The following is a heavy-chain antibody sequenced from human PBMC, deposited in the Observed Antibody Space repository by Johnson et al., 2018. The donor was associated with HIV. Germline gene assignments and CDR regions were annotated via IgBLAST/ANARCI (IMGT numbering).Heavy chain of an antibody. V-gene: IGHV3-30*18. Sequence: QVQLVESGGGVVQPGRSLRLSCAASGFIFCSYGMNWVRQAPGQGLEWVALISYDGSNTYYADSVRGRFTLSRDNSKNTVYLQMNSLRAEDTAVYYCAKQNRGAFDIWGQGTMVTVSS. CDR2: ISYDGSNT. CDR3: AKQNRGAFDI. CDR1: GFIFCSYG. J-gene: IGHJ3*02.